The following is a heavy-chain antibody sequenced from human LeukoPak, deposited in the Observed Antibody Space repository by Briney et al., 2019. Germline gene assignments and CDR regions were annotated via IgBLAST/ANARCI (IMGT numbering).Heavy chain of an antibody. CDR1: GFTFSSYG. V-gene: IGHV3-30*18. D-gene: IGHD2-2*01. CDR3: AKVSQIVVVPAAHFDAFDI. Sequence: QPGGSLRLSCAASGFTFSSYGMHWVRQAPGKGLEWVAVVSYDGSSKSYADSVKGRFTISRDSSKNTLDLQMNSLRAEDTAVYYCAKVSQIVVVPAAHFDAFDIWGQGTMVTVSS. CDR2: VSYDGSSK. J-gene: IGHJ3*02.